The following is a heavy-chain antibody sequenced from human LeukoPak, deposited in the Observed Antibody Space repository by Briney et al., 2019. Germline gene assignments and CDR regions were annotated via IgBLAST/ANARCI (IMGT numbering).Heavy chain of an antibody. CDR1: SCFTSADH. CDR3: VRHQYGKGSDS. D-gene: IGHD2-15*01. V-gene: IGHV4-59*08. J-gene: IGHJ4*02. Sequence: SETLSLTCAVSSCFTSADHWGWIRQPPGMGLEFVGDVHHSGSTNYNPALRSRVTISRDTSKNQFSLNLRSLTASDTAVYYCVRHQYGKGSDSWGQETLVTVSS. CDR2: VHHSGST.